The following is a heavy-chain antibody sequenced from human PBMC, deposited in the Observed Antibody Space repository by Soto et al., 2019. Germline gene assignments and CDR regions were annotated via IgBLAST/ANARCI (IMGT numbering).Heavy chain of an antibody. V-gene: IGHV1-69*08. CDR1: GGTFSSYT. J-gene: IGHJ4*02. Sequence: QVQLVQSGAEVKKPGSSVKVSCKASGGTFSSYTISWVRQAPGQGLEWMGRIIPILGIANYAQKFQGRVTITADKSTSTAYMELSSLSSEDTAVYYCAREKGYSGYRPIDYWGQGTLVTVSS. CDR3: AREKGYSGYRPIDY. D-gene: IGHD5-12*01. CDR2: IIPILGIA.